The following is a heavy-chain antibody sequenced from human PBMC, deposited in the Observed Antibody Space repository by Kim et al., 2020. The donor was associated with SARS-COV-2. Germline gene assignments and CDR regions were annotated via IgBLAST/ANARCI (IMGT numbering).Heavy chain of an antibody. Sequence: SETLSLTCTVSGGPISSGGYYWSWIRQHPGKGLESIGYIYYSGSTYYNPSLKSRVTISVDTPKNQFSLKPSSVTAADTAGYYCARVFGDTAYAWGQGT. D-gene: IGHD3-16*01. CDR3: ARVFGDTAYA. CDR1: GGPISSGGYY. CDR2: IYYSGST. J-gene: IGHJ5*02. V-gene: IGHV4-31*03.